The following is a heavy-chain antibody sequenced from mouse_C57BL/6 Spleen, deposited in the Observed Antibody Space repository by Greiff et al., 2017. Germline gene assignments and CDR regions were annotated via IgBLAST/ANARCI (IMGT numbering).Heavy chain of an antibody. CDR3: SNEVYDGYLYFDY. J-gene: IGHJ2*01. CDR1: GFTFSDYG. Sequence: EVHLVESGGGLVKPGGSLTLSCAASGFTFSDYGMHWVRQAPERGLEWVAYISSGSSTIYYADTVKGRFTISRDNAKNTLFLQMNSLRSEDTAMYCFSNEVYDGYLYFDYWGQGTTLTVAS. D-gene: IGHD2-3*01. V-gene: IGHV5-17*01. CDR2: ISSGSSTI.